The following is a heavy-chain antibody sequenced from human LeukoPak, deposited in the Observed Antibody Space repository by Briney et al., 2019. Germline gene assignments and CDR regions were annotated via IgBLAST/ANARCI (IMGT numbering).Heavy chain of an antibody. CDR3: ARDPQQLVGATGGGFEY. CDR2: ISAYNGKT. V-gene: IGHV1-18*01. Sequence: ASVKVSCKASGYTFTSYGISWVRQAPGQGLEWMGWISAYNGKTSYAQKFQGRVTMTTDTSTNTAYMEMRSLRSDDTAVYYCARDPQQLVGATGGGFEYWGQGTLVTVSS. CDR1: GYTFTSYG. D-gene: IGHD1-26*01. J-gene: IGHJ4*02.